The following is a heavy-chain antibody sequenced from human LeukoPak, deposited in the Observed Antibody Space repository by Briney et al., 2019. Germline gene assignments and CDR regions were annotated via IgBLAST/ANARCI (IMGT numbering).Heavy chain of an antibody. D-gene: IGHD5-18*01. CDR2: IKEDGIDK. CDR1: GFTFSSSS. J-gene: IGHJ4*02. V-gene: IGHV3-7*01. CDR3: AKEVELWSLY. Sequence: RGSLRLSCAAPGFTFSSSSMTWVRQAPGKGLEWVAHIKEDGIDKYYVDSVKGRFTISRDNARNSLYLQMNSLRAEDTAVYYCAKEVELWSLYWGQGTLVTVSS.